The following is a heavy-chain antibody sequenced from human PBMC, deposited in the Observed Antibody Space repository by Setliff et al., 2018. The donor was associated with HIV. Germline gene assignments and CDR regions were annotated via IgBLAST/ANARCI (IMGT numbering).Heavy chain of an antibody. V-gene: IGHV1-2*02. Sequence: ASVKVSCKASGYPFSDNYIHWVRQAPGQGLEWMGWINTDSGGTNLAQKFQGSVSMTRDTSISTAYLELRSLTFDDTAVYYCARDPIGIDFGLSYYMDVWGKGTAVTVSS. D-gene: IGHD3-3*01. CDR2: INTDSGGT. CDR3: ARDPIGIDFGLSYYMDV. CDR1: GYPFSDNY. J-gene: IGHJ6*03.